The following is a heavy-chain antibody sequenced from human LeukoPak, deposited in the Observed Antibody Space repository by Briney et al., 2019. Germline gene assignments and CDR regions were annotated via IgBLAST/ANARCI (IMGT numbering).Heavy chain of an antibody. CDR2: IYTSGST. D-gene: IGHD4-11*01. CDR1: GGSISSYY. Sequence: PSETLSLTCTVSGGSISSYYWSWIRQPAGKGLEWIGHIYTSGSTNYNPSLKGRVTMSVDTSKNQFSLKLSSVTAADTAVYYCAKDNSIYFYDSMDVWGKETTVTVSS. J-gene: IGHJ6*03. V-gene: IGHV4-4*07. CDR3: AKDNSIYFYDSMDV.